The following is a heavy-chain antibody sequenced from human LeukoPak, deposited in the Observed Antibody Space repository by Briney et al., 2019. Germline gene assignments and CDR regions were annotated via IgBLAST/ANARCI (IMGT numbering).Heavy chain of an antibody. D-gene: IGHD6-25*01. Sequence: KPGGSLRLSCAASGFTFSAYTMNWVRQAPGKGLEWVSSTRSSSSYIYYTDSVKGRFTISRDNAKNSLYLQMNSLRVEDTAVYYRARGSGSFFDSWGQGTLVTVSS. CDR1: GFTFSAYT. CDR2: TRSSSSYI. CDR3: ARGSGSFFDS. J-gene: IGHJ4*02. V-gene: IGHV3-21*01.